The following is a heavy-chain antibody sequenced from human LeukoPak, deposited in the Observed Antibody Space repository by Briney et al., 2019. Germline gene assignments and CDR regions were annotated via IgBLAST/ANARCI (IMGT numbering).Heavy chain of an antibody. D-gene: IGHD3-3*01. CDR3: ASTYYDFWSGYYYYYGMDV. V-gene: IGHV1-2*02. CDR2: INPNSGGT. Sequence: AAVKVSCKASGYTFTGYYMHWVRQAPGQGLEWMGWINPNSGGTNYEQKFQGRVTMTRDTSISTAYMELSRLRSDDTAVYYCASTYYDFWSGYYYYYGMDVWGQGTTVTVSS. J-gene: IGHJ6*02. CDR1: GYTFTGYY.